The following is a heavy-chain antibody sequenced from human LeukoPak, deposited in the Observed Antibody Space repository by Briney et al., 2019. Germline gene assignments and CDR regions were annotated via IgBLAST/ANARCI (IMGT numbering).Heavy chain of an antibody. V-gene: IGHV1-69*13. D-gene: IGHD3-22*01. CDR3: ARDPDYYDSSGDFDY. Sequence: SVKVSCKASGGTFSSYAISWVRQAPGQGLEWMGGIIPIFGTANYAQKFQGRVTITADESTSTAYMELSSLRSEDTAVYYCARDPDYYDSSGDFDYWGQGTLVTVSS. CDR1: GGTFSSYA. CDR2: IIPIFGTA. J-gene: IGHJ4*02.